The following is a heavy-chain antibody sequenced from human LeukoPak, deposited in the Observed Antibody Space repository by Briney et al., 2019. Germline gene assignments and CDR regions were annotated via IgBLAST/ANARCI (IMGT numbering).Heavy chain of an antibody. J-gene: IGHJ4*02. CDR1: GFTFSSFS. CDR3: ARAPPYYFDY. CDR2: TSSSSSYI. Sequence: SGGSLRLSCAASGFTFSSFSMNWVRQAPGKGLEWVSSTSSSSSYIYYADSVKGRFTISRDNAKNSLYLQMNSLRAEDTAVYYCARAPPYYFDYWGQGTLVTVSS. V-gene: IGHV3-21*01.